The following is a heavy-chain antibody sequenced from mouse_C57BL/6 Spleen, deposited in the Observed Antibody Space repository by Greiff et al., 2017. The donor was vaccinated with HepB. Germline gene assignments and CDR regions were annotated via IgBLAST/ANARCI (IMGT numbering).Heavy chain of an antibody. J-gene: IGHJ1*03. CDR3: ARSGSSRYWYFDV. CDR2: FHPYNDDT. Sequence: QVQLKESGAELVKPGASVKMSCKASGYTFTTYPIEWMKQNHGKSLEWIGNFHPYNDDTKYNEKFKGKATLTVEKSSSTVYLELSRLTSDDSAVYYCARSGSSRYWYFDVWGTGTTVTVSS. V-gene: IGHV1-47*01. D-gene: IGHD1-1*01. CDR1: GYTFTTYP.